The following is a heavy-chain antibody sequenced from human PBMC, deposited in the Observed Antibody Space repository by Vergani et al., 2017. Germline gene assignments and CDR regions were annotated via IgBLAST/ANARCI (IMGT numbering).Heavy chain of an antibody. CDR1: ESSFISNE. CDR2: INPIDSKI. V-gene: IGHV5-51*01. CDR3: TRHVPCGDGACLHFDH. D-gene: IGHD2-21*01. Sequence: EVMLVQSGAEVKKPGESLKISCKYSESSFISNEIAWVRQMSGKGLQWMGNINPIDSKIAYSPSFQGKAIMSLDKSITTAYLQWRSLKAADTAVYYCTRHVPCGDGACLHFDHWGQGTQVTVSS. J-gene: IGHJ4*02.